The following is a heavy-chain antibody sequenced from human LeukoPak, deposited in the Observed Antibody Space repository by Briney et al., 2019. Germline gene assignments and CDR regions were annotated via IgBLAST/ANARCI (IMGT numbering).Heavy chain of an antibody. V-gene: IGHV4-61*02. CDR3: ARDAGRTMVRGVIGY. J-gene: IGHJ4*02. D-gene: IGHD3-10*01. CDR1: GGSISSGSYY. Sequence: SETLSLTCTVSGGSISSGSYYWSWIRQPAGKGLEWIGRIYTSGSTNYNPSLKSRVTISVDTSKNQFSLKLSSVTAADTAVYYCARDAGRTMVRGVIGYWGQGTLVTVSS. CDR2: IYTSGST.